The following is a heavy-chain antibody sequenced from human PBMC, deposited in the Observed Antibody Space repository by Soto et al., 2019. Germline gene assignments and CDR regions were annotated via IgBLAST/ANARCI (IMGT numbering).Heavy chain of an antibody. J-gene: IGHJ2*01. CDR2: IYHSGST. CDR1: GCSISSGGHS. D-gene: IGHD4-4*01. V-gene: IGHV4-30-2*01. CDR3: ARGDDYNYSHYGDFDF. Sequence: QVHLQESGSGLVRPSQTLSLTCAVSGCSISSGGHSWSWIRQPPGKGLEFIGYIYHSGSTYYNPSLRSRVTISMDRSKTQFSLNLRYVTAADTAVYCCARGDDYNYSHYGDFDFWGRGTPVTVSS.